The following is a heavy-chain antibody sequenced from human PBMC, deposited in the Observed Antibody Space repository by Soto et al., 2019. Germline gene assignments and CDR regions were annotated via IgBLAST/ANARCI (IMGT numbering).Heavy chain of an antibody. D-gene: IGHD2-15*01. CDR1: GGSISSGDYS. J-gene: IGHJ4*02. Sequence: PSETLSLTCTVSGGSISSGDYSWSWVRQPPGKGLEWIGYIYHSGSTNYNPSLKSRVTISVDKSKNQFSLKLSSVTAADTAVYYCARLNGVVRTLDYWGQGTLVTVSS. CDR3: ARLNGVVRTLDY. V-gene: IGHV4-30-2*01. CDR2: IYHSGST.